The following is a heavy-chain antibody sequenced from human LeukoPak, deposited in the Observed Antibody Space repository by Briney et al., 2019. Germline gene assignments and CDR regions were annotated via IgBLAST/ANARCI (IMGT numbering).Heavy chain of an antibody. CDR1: GGSISSYY. CDR2: IYYTGTT. Sequence: SETLSLTCTVSGGSISSYYWSWIRQPPGKGLEWLGNIYYTGTTYYNPSLKGRVSISVDTSKNQFSLKLSSVTAADTAVYYCAREAYCSGGTCSLNWFDPWGQGTLVTVSS. V-gene: IGHV4-59*08. CDR3: AREAYCSGGTCSLNWFDP. J-gene: IGHJ5*02. D-gene: IGHD2-15*01.